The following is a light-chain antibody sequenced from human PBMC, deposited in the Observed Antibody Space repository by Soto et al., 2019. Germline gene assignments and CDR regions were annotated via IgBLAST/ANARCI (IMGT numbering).Light chain of an antibody. J-gene: IGKJ1*01. CDR1: QSILYNSNNKNY. CDR2: WAS. Sequence: DIVMTQSPDSLAVSLGERAAINCKSSQSILYNSNNKNYLAWYQQKPGQPPKLLIYWASTRESGVPDRFSGSGSGTDFTITISSLQAEDVAVYCCQQYYLTPPMFGQGTKVEIK. CDR3: QQYYLTPPM. V-gene: IGKV4-1*01.